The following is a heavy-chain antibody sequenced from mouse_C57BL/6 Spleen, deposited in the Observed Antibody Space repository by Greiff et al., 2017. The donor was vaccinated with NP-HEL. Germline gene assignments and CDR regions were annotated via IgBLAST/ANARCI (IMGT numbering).Heavy chain of an antibody. CDR3: ARDGYPAEFAY. Sequence: QVQLQQPGAELVMPGASVKLSCKASGYTFTSYWMHWVKQRPGQGLEWIGEIDPSDSYTNYNQKFKGKSTLTVDKSSSTAYMQLSSLTSEDSAVYYCARDGYPAEFAYWGQGTLVTVSA. D-gene: IGHD2-3*01. J-gene: IGHJ3*01. CDR1: GYTFTSYW. V-gene: IGHV1-69*01. CDR2: IDPSDSYT.